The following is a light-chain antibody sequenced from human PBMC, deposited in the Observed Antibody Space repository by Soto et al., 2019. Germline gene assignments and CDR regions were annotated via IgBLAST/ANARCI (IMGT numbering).Light chain of an antibody. Sequence: DIQMTQSPTSLSASVGDRVTITCRASQIINRYLSWYQHRPGKAPNLLIHSASTLHGGVPVRFSGAGSGTEFTLTINNLQPEDFATYYCLQSYSTPITFGQGTRLEI. CDR2: SAS. CDR1: QIINRY. CDR3: LQSYSTPIT. J-gene: IGKJ5*01. V-gene: IGKV1-39*01.